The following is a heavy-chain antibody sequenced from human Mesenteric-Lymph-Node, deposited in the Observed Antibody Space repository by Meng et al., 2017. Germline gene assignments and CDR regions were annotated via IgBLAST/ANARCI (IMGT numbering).Heavy chain of an antibody. D-gene: IGHD3-22*01. CDR3: ARVSDDYDRTGYYNFDY. CDR2: ISAYNGNT. CDR1: GYTVTNYG. Sequence: QVRLVQAGAEVKKPGASMKVSCTASGYTVTNYGISWVRQAPGQGLEWMGWISAYNGNTNYAQKLQGRVTMTTDTSMSTAYMELRSLRSDDTAVYYCARVSDDYDRTGYYNFDYWGQGTLVTVSS. J-gene: IGHJ4*02. V-gene: IGHV1-18*01.